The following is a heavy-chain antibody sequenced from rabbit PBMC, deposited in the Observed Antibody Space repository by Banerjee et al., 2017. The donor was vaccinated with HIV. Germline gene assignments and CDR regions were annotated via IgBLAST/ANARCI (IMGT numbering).Heavy chain of an antibody. CDR3: ARDSAGREDFNL. D-gene: IGHD4-1*01. CDR2: INTSSGNT. V-gene: IGHV1S45*01. CDR1: GFSFSNKYV. J-gene: IGHJ4*01. Sequence: QEQLEESGGGLVQPEGSLTLTCTASGFSFSNKYVMCWVRQAPGKGLEWIGCINTSSGNTVYATWAKGRFTISKTSSTTVTLQMTSLTAADTATYFCARDSAGREDFNLWGPGTLVTVS.